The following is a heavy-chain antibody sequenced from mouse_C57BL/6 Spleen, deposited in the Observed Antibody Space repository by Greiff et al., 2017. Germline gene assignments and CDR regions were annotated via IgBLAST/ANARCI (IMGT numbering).Heavy chain of an antibody. CDR3: ARSGNYYGSIYCYFDY. J-gene: IGHJ2*01. CDR2: IDPSDSYT. D-gene: IGHD1-1*01. V-gene: IGHV1-59*01. Sequence: VQLQQPGAELVRPGNSVKLSCKASGYTFTSYWMHWVKQRPGQGLEWIGVIDPSDSYTNYNQKFKGKATLTVDTSSSTAYMQLSSLTSEDSAVYYCARSGNYYGSIYCYFDYWGQGTTLSVPS. CDR1: GYTFTSYW.